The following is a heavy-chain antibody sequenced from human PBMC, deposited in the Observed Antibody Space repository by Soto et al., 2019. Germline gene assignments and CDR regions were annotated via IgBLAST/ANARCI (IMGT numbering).Heavy chain of an antibody. Sequence: GGSLRLSCAASGFTFSSYSMNWVRQAPGKGLEWVSSIGSSSSYIYYADSVKGRFTISRDNAKNSLYLQMNSLRAEDTAVYYCARDAGPATANAFDIWGQGTMVTVSS. CDR1: GFTFSSYS. D-gene: IGHD2-21*02. CDR3: ARDAGPATANAFDI. J-gene: IGHJ3*02. CDR2: IGSSSSYI. V-gene: IGHV3-21*01.